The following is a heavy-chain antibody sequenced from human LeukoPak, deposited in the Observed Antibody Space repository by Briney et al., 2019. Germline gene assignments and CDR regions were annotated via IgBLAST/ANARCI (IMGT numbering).Heavy chain of an antibody. J-gene: IGHJ4*02. Sequence: PGGSLRLSCRVSGFKFSSYWMTWVRQAPGKGLEWVAYMNEDGSEIYYVDSVKGRFTISRDNAKNSLYLQMNSLRADDTAVYYCARGVYHFDYWGQGTLVTVSS. CDR2: MNEDGSEI. CDR3: ARGVYHFDY. V-gene: IGHV3-7*01. CDR1: GFKFSSYW. D-gene: IGHD3-16*02.